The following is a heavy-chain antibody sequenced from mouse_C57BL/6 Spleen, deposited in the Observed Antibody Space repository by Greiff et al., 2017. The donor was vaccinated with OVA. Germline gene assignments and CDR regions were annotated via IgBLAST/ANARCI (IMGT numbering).Heavy chain of an antibody. CDR1: GFSFNTYA. Sequence: EVQLVESGGGLVQPKGSLKLSCAASGFSFNTYAMNWVRQAPGKGLEWVARIRSKSNNYATYYADSVKDRFTISRDDSESMLYLQMNNLKTEDTAMYYCVRYGYDVPFLYWGQGTLVTVSA. CDR2: IRSKSNNYAT. V-gene: IGHV10-1*01. D-gene: IGHD2-2*01. J-gene: IGHJ3*01. CDR3: VRYGYDVPFLY.